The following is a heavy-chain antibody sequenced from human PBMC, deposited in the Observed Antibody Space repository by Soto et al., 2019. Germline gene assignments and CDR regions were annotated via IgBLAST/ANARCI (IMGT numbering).Heavy chain of an antibody. V-gene: IGHV4-34*01. D-gene: IGHD4-17*01. J-gene: IGHJ5*02. Sequence: SETLSLTCGVYGGSFSGYYWSWIRQPPGKGLEWIGYIYHSGSTYYNPSLKSRVTISVDRSKNQFSLKLSSVTAADTAVYYCARGYGNWFDPWGQGTQVTVSS. CDR1: GGSFSGYY. CDR2: IYHSGST. CDR3: ARGYGNWFDP.